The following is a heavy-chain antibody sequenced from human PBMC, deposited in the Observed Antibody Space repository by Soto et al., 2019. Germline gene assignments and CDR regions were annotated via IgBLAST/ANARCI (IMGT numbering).Heavy chain of an antibody. J-gene: IGHJ4*02. CDR3: AASRGPGVILR. Sequence: EVQLVESGGDFVQPGGSLKLSCAASGITFSNYWMHWVRQAPGKGLVWVSRVNTDETSTTYADSVKGRFTISRDNAVNTMFLQMKSLRAEDTGVYFCAASRGPGVILRWGQGTLVTVSS. D-gene: IGHD3-3*01. V-gene: IGHV3-74*01. CDR1: GITFSNYW. CDR2: VNTDETST.